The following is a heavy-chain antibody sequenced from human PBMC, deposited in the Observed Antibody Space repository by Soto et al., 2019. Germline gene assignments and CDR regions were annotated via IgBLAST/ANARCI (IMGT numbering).Heavy chain of an antibody. CDR2: ISSSSSYI. Sequence: GGSLRLSCAASGFTFSSYSMNWVRQAPGKGLEWVSSISSSSSYIYYADSVKGRFTISRDNAKNSLYLQMNSLRAEDTAVYYCASSTSSYYYGMDVWGQGTTVTVSS. V-gene: IGHV3-21*01. D-gene: IGHD2-2*01. J-gene: IGHJ6*02. CDR3: ASSTSSYYYGMDV. CDR1: GFTFSSYS.